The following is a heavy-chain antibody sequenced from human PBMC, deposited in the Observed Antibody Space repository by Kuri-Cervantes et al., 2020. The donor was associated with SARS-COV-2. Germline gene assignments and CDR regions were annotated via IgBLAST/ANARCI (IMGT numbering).Heavy chain of an antibody. CDR2: TFYRSRWYN. J-gene: IGHJ6*02. V-gene: IGHV6-1*01. D-gene: IGHD6-13*01. CDR1: GDSVSSNSAA. CDR3: ARDRDLAGGMDV. Sequence: LRLSCAISGDSVSSNSAAWNWIRQSLSRGLEWLGRTFYRSRWYNDYAVSVKSRITINPDTSKNQFSLQLNSVTPEDTAVYYCARDRDLAGGMDVWGQGTTVTAP.